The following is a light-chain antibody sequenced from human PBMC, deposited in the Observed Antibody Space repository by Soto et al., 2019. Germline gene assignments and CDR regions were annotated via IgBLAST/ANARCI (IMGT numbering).Light chain of an antibody. CDR2: RTS. J-gene: IGKJ3*01. CDR1: QYINTR. CDR3: QQYGSSPFT. Sequence: EIVLTQSPATLSSFPGDIVTLSCRASQYINTRLAWYQHRPGQAPRLLMFRTSSRATGIPDRFSGSGSGTDFTLTISRLEPEDFAVYYCQQYGSSPFTFGPGTKVDI. V-gene: IGKV3-20*01.